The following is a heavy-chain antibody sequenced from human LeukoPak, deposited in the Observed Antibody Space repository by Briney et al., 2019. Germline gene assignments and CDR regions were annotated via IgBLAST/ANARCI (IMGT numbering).Heavy chain of an antibody. D-gene: IGHD3-16*01. CDR2: INEHGTT. J-gene: IGHJ4*02. V-gene: IGHV3-74*01. Sequence: GGSLRPSCAASGFTFSDFWWAWVRQAPGKGLVWISNINEHGTTAYADSVKGRFTISRDNAKNILYLQMNSLRAEDTAVYYCGRVRGGNWGQGTLVTVSS. CDR1: GFTFSDFW. CDR3: GRVRGGN.